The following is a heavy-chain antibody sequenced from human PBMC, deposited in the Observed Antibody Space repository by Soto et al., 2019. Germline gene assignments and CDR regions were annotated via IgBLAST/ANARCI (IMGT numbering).Heavy chain of an antibody. CDR3: ARDMRLRFRSPFDY. CDR2: IRNGSSNK. Sequence: PGGSLRLSCAASGFTFSSYGMHWVRQAPGKGLEWVSFIRNGSSNKYYADSVKGRFTISRDNAKNSLYLQMNSLRAEDTAVYYCARDMRLRFRSPFDYWGQGTLVTVSS. J-gene: IGHJ4*02. D-gene: IGHD5-12*01. CDR1: GFTFSSYG. V-gene: IGHV3-21*01.